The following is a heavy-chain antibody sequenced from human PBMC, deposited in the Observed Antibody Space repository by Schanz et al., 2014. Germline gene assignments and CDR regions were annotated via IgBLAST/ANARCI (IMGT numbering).Heavy chain of an antibody. CDR2: IRNDGNNK. CDR3: AKAPYADYGYFHH. CDR1: GFTFSFSG. V-gene: IGHV3-30*02. J-gene: IGHJ4*02. Sequence: QVHLVESGGGVVQPGGSLRLSCAASGFTFSFSGMQWVRQAPGKGLEWVAFIRNDGNNKYYADSVKGRFTISRDNSKNTLYLQMSSLRGEDTAVYYCAKAPYADYGYFHHWGQGTLVTVSS. D-gene: IGHD4-17*01.